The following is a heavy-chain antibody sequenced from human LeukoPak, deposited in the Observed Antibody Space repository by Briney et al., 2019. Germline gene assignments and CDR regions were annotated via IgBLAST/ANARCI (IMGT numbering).Heavy chain of an antibody. CDR2: ISYDGSNK. CDR3: ASPQYYYDSSGYYSNHYYFDY. D-gene: IGHD3-22*01. V-gene: IGHV3-30-3*01. Sequence: GGSLRLSCAASGFTFSSYAMHWVRQAPGKGLEWVAVISYDGSNKYYADSVKGRFTISRDNSKNTLYLQMNSLRAEDTAVYYCASPQYYYDSSGYYSNHYYFDYWGQGTLVTVSS. J-gene: IGHJ4*02. CDR1: GFTFSSYA.